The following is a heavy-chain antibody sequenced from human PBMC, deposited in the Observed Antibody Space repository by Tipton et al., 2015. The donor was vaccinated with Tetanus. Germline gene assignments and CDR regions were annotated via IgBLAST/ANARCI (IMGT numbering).Heavy chain of an antibody. V-gene: IGHV4-31*02. CDR3: ARRVVGATLDY. D-gene: IGHD1-26*01. Sequence: LRLSCTVSGGSLRSGGYYWSWIRQHPGQGLEWIGYIYYTGNTYYNPSLKSRVTLSIDMSRNQFSLRLSSVTAADTAVYFCARRVVGATLDYWGQGSLVTVSS. J-gene: IGHJ4*02. CDR1: GGSLRSGGYY. CDR2: IYYTGNT.